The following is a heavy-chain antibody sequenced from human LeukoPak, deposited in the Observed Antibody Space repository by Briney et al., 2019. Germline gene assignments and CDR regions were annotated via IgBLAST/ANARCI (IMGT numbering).Heavy chain of an antibody. CDR2: IYYKGST. CDR1: GGSISPHY. J-gene: IGHJ4*02. Sequence: SETLSLTCTVSGGSISPHYWSLIRQVPGKGLEWIGYIYYKGSTNYNPSLKSRVTISVDTSKNQFSLRLSSVTTADTAVYYCAGASVWAATRAAAGNDYWGQGTLVTVSS. D-gene: IGHD6-13*01. CDR3: AGASVWAATRAAAGNDY. V-gene: IGHV4-59*11.